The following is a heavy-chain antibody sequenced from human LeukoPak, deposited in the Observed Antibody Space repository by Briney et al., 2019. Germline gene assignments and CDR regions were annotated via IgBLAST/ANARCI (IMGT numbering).Heavy chain of an antibody. CDR2: INPNSGGT. CDR1: GYTFTGYY. V-gene: IGHV1-2*02. D-gene: IGHD2-15*01. J-gene: IGHJ3*02. CDR3: ARVYCSGGTCYSAAFDI. Sequence: ASVKVSCKASGYTFTGYYMHWVRQATGQGLEWMGWINPNSGGTNYQGRVTMTRDTSISTAYMELSRLRSDDTAVYYCARVYCSGGTCYSAAFDIWGQGTMVTVSS.